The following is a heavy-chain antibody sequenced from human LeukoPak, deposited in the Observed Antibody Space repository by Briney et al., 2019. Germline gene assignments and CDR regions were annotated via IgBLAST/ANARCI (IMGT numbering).Heavy chain of an antibody. CDR3: AKEANVLLWFGESNAFDI. Sequence: GGSLGLSCAASGFTFSSYAMSWVRQAPGKGLEWVSAISGSGGSTYYADSVKGRYTISRDNSKNTLYLQMNSLRAEDTAVYYCAKEANVLLWFGESNAFDIWGQGTMVTVSS. CDR1: GFTFSSYA. D-gene: IGHD3-10*01. J-gene: IGHJ3*02. CDR2: ISGSGGST. V-gene: IGHV3-23*01.